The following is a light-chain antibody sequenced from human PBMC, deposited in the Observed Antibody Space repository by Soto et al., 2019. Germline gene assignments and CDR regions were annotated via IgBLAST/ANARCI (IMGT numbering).Light chain of an antibody. V-gene: IGKV1-17*03. CDR2: AAS. J-gene: IGKJ4*01. Sequence: DIQMTQSPFAISASVGDRVTITCRASQGITNYVAWFQQTPGKVPKRLISAASSLQSGVPSRFSGSGSGTEFTLTISRLQPEDFSTYYCLQHHSYPLTFGGGTQVEIK. CDR3: LQHHSYPLT. CDR1: QGITNY.